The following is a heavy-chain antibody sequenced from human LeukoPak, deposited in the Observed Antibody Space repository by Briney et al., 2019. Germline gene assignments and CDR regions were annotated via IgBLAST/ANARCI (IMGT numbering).Heavy chain of an antibody. CDR2: IYYSGST. CDR1: GGSISSYY. Sequence: SETLSLTCTVSGGSISSYYWSWIRQPPGKGLEWIGYIYYSGSTNYNPSLKSRVTISVDTSKNQFSLKLSSVTAADTAVYYCARGLVPAAWWVPDALARAYYYYYYMDVWGKGTTVTISS. J-gene: IGHJ6*03. D-gene: IGHD2-2*01. CDR3: ARGLVPAAWWVPDALARAYYYYYYMDV. V-gene: IGHV4-59*01.